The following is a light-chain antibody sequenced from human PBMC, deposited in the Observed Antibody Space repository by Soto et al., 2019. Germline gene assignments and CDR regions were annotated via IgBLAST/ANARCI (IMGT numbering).Light chain of an antibody. CDR3: QPSYSTPLT. CDR2: AAS. CDR1: QSISSY. V-gene: IGKV1-39*01. J-gene: IGKJ4*01. Sequence: DIQMTQSPSSLSASVGDRVTITCRASQSISSYFNWYQQKPEKAPKLLIYAASSLQSGVPSRFSGSGSVTDFTLNISSLQPEDFATYYCQPSYSTPLTFGGGTKVEIK.